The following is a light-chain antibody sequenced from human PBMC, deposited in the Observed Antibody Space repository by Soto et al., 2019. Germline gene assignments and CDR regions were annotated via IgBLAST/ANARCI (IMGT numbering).Light chain of an antibody. J-gene: IGKJ4*01. V-gene: IGKV1-5*03. CDR3: QQYGTFSVT. CDR1: QSISSW. Sequence: IHRTHSPSTLSASVLYTVTVTCLASQSISSWLAWYQQKPGKAPKLLIYDASSLASGVPSRFSGSGSGTEFTLTIRRLEPEDFAAYYCQQYGTFSVTFGGGTKVDIK. CDR2: DAS.